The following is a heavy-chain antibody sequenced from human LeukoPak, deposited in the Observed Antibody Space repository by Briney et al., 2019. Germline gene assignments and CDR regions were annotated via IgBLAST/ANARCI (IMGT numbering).Heavy chain of an antibody. CDR2: IIPIFGTA. J-gene: IGHJ4*02. Sequence: SVKVSCKASGGTFSSYAISWVRQAPGQGLELMGGIIPIFGTANYAQKFQGRVTITADESTSTAYMELSSLRSEDTAVYYCAIGGALAAAFNWGQGTLVTVSS. CDR1: GGTFSSYA. CDR3: AIGGALAAAFN. V-gene: IGHV1-69*13. D-gene: IGHD6-13*01.